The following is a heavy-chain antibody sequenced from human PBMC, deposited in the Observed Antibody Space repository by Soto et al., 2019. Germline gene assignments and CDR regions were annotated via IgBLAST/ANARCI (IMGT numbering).Heavy chain of an antibody. J-gene: IGHJ5*02. CDR1: GGSCSGYY. CDR2: INHSGST. V-gene: IGHV4-34*01. CDR3: ARGHIAVAGTLSWFDP. D-gene: IGHD6-19*01. Sequence: PSETLSLTCAVYGGSCSGYYWTWIRQPPGTGLEWIGEINHSGSTNYNPSLKSRVTISVDTSKNQFSLKLSSVTAADTAVYYCARGHIAVAGTLSWFDPWGQGTLVTVSS.